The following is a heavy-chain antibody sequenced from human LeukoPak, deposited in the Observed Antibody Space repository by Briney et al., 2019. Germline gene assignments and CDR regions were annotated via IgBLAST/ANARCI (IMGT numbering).Heavy chain of an antibody. D-gene: IGHD5-18*01. V-gene: IGHV3-23*01. CDR2: ISGGGGST. Sequence: GGSLRLSCAASGFTFSSYAMSWVRQAPGKGLEWVSAISGGGGSTYYADSVKGRFTISRDNSKNTLYLQMNSLRAEDTAVYYCAKRGYVDTAMVPFDYWGQGTLVTVSS. J-gene: IGHJ4*02. CDR3: AKRGYVDTAMVPFDY. CDR1: GFTFSSYA.